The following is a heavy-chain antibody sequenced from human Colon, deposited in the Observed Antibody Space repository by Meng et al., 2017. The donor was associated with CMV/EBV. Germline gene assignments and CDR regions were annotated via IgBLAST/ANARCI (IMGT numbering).Heavy chain of an antibody. CDR1: GRNFNRYG. CDR3: AKAKVPAALRYYGMDV. J-gene: IGHJ6*02. Sequence: GESLKISCSASGRNFNRYGVHWVRQAPGKGLEWVATVSHDGDKTYYADSVRGRFTISRDNSKNTLYLQMSSLRAEDTAVYYCAKAKVPAALRYYGMDVWGQGTTVTVSS. D-gene: IGHD2-2*01. V-gene: IGHV3-30*07. CDR2: VSHDGDKT.